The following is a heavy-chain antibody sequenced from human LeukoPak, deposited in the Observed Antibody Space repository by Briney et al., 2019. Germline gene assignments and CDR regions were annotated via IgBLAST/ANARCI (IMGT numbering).Heavy chain of an antibody. CDR2: ISAYNGNT. Sequence: ASVKVSCKASGYTFTSYGISWVRQAPGQGLEWMGWISAYNGNTNYAQKLQGRVTMTTDTSTSTAYMELRSLRSDDTAVYYCARVGISYDSSGYYFPDQYYFDYWGQGTLVTVSS. CDR3: ARVGISYDSSGYYFPDQYYFDY. D-gene: IGHD3-22*01. J-gene: IGHJ4*02. V-gene: IGHV1-18*01. CDR1: GYTFTSYG.